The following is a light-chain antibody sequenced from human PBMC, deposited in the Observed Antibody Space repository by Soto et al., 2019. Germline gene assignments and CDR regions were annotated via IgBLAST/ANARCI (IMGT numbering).Light chain of an antibody. J-gene: IGLJ1*01. Sequence: QSALTQPRSVSGSAGQSVTSSCTGTSSDVGGYNYVSWYQQHPGKAPKLMIYDVSKRPSGVPDRFSGSKSGNTASLTISGLQAEDEADYYCCSYAGSYPYVFGTGTKLTVL. V-gene: IGLV2-11*01. CDR3: CSYAGSYPYV. CDR2: DVS. CDR1: SSDVGGYNY.